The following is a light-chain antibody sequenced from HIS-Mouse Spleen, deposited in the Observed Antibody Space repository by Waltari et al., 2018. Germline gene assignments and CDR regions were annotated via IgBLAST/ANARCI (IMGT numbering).Light chain of an antibody. CDR1: KLGDKY. Sequence: SYELTQPPSVSVSPGQTASITCAGDKLGDKYACWYQQKPGQSPALVIYQCSKRPPGIPERFSGSNSGNTATLTISGTQAMDEADYYCQAWDSSTYVFGTGTKVTVL. CDR3: QAWDSSTYV. J-gene: IGLJ1*01. CDR2: QCS. V-gene: IGLV3-1*01.